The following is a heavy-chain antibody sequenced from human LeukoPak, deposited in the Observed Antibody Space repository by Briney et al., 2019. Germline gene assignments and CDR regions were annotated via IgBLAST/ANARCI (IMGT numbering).Heavy chain of an antibody. D-gene: IGHD1-26*01. Sequence: PGGSLRLSCAASGFTFSSYSMNWVRQAPGKRLEWVSSISSSSSYIYYADSVKGRLTISRDNAKNSLYLQMNSLRAEDTAVYYCARVWESLRIDYWGQGTLVAVSS. CDR3: ARVWESLRIDY. V-gene: IGHV3-21*01. CDR1: GFTFSSYS. CDR2: ISSSSSYI. J-gene: IGHJ4*02.